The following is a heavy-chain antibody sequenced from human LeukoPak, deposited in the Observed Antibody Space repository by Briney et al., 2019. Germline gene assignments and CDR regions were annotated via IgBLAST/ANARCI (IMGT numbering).Heavy chain of an antibody. Sequence: GGSLRLSCAASGFTVSSNYMSWVRQAPGKGLEWVSVIYSGGSTYYADSVKGRFTISRDNSKNTLYLQMNSLRAEDTAVYYCAREASSGYYAYWGQGTLVTVSS. CDR3: AREASSGYYAY. CDR1: GFTVSSNY. CDR2: IYSGGST. D-gene: IGHD3-22*01. J-gene: IGHJ4*02. V-gene: IGHV3-53*01.